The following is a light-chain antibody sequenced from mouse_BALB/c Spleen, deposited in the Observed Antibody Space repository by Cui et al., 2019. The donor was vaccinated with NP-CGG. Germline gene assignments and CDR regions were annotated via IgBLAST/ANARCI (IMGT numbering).Light chain of an antibody. CDR1: TGAVTTSNY. J-gene: IGLJ1*01. CDR2: GTN. Sequence: QAVVTQESALPTSPGETVTLTCRSSTGAVTTSNYANWVQEKPDHLFTGLIGGTNNRAPGVPARFSGSLIGDKAALTITGAQTEDEAIYFCALWYSNHWVFGGGTKPTVL. CDR3: ALWYSNHWV. V-gene: IGLV1*01.